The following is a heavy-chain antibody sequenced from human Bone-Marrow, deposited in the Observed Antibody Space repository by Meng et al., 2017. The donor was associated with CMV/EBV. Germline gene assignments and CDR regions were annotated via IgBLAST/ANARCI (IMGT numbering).Heavy chain of an antibody. Sequence: SETLSLTCTVSGGSISSSSYYWGWIRQPPGKGLEWIGSIYYSGSTYYNPSLKSRVTISVDTSKNQFSLKLSSVTAADTAVYYCARAQWELRLFDYWGQGTLVTVSS. CDR2: IYYSGST. J-gene: IGHJ4*02. CDR3: ARAQWELRLFDY. CDR1: GGSISSSSYY. D-gene: IGHD1-26*01. V-gene: IGHV4-39*07.